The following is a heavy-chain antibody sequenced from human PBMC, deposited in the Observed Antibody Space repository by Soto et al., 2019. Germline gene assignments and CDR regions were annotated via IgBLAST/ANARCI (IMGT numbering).Heavy chain of an antibody. D-gene: IGHD6-19*01. V-gene: IGHV3-23*01. CDR2: ISGSGGST. CDR3: AKDRAVAGRGDAFDI. J-gene: IGHJ3*02. Sequence: GGSLRLSCAASGFTFSSYAMSWVRQAPGKGLEWVSAISGSGGSTYYADSVKGRFTISRDNSKNTRYLQMNSLRAEDTAVYYCAKDRAVAGRGDAFDIWGQGTMVTVSS. CDR1: GFTFSSYA.